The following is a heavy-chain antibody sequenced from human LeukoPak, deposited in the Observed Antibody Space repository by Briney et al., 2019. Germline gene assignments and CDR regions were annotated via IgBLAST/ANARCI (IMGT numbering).Heavy chain of an antibody. CDR1: GFTVSSNY. J-gene: IGHJ6*03. D-gene: IGHD3-10*01. CDR3: ASGSGSYRTPYYYMDV. V-gene: IGHV3-53*01. Sequence: SGGSLRLPCAASGFTVSSNYMSWVRQAPGKGLEWVSIIYSGGSTNYADSVKGRFTISRDNSKNTLYLQMNSLRAEDTAVYYCASGSGSYRTPYYYMDVWGKGTTVIVSS. CDR2: IYSGGST.